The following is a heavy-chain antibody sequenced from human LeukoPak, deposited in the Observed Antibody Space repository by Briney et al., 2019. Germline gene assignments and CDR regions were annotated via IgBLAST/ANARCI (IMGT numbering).Heavy chain of an antibody. CDR1: GGSISGHY. D-gene: IGHD3-16*01. Sequence: PSETLSLTCTVSGGSISGHYWTWIRQPPGKGLEGIGQIHYSGRPDYNPSLKSRVTISVDTSKNQLSLKVTSVNGAETAVYYCARFGVDYDMDVWGQGTTVTVSS. J-gene: IGHJ6*02. V-gene: IGHV4-59*11. CDR3: ARFGVDYDMDV. CDR2: IHYSGRP.